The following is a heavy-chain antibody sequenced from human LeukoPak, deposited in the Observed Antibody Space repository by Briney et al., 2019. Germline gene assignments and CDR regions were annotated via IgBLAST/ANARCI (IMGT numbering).Heavy chain of an antibody. D-gene: IGHD1-26*01. CDR2: INSDGSST. J-gene: IGHJ4*02. V-gene: IGHV3-74*01. CDR1: GFTFSSYW. Sequence: PGGSLRLSCAASGFTFSSYWMHWVRQAPGKGLVWVSRINSDGSSTSYADSVKGRFTISRDNSKNTLSLQMNSLRADDTAVYYCAKASTFSGSPVDYWGQGTLVTVSS. CDR3: AKASTFSGSPVDY.